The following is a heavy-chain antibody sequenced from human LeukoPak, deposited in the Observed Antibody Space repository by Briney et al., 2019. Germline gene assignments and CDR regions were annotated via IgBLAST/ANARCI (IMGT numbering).Heavy chain of an antibody. D-gene: IGHD3-10*01. CDR1: GFTFSSYW. CDR2: ISSDGSST. CDR3: ATLGSYFDY. Sequence: GGSLRLSCAASGFTFSSYWMHWVRQAPGKGLVWVSRISSDGSSTNYADSVMGRFTVSRDNAENTLFLQMNSLRAEDTAVYYCATLGSYFDYWGQGTLVAVSP. V-gene: IGHV3-74*01. J-gene: IGHJ4*02.